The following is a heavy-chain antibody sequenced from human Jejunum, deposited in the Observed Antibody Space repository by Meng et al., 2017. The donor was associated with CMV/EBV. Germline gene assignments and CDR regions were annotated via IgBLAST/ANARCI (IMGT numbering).Heavy chain of an antibody. D-gene: IGHD6-19*01. J-gene: IGHJ4*02. CDR3: ARDPSNSSGWHAYLDY. Sequence: RLSSVRVTFMCPGDAYTTPGIGWWRHGLGQRLGWMRGIISKNGYTIYRKKFQGRVAVTTDASTNTAYMELRSLRSVDTAVYYCARDPSNSSGWHAYLDYWGQGTLVTVSS. CDR1: GDAYTTPG. CDR2: IISKNGYT. V-gene: IGHV1-18*04.